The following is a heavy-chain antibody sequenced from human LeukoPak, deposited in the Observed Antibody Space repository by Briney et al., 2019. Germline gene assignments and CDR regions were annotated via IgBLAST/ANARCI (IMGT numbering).Heavy chain of an antibody. CDR3: ARGRAVTSIYYYYMDV. V-gene: IGHV4-34*01. D-gene: IGHD4-17*01. J-gene: IGHJ6*03. CDR1: GYSISSGYY. Sequence: SETLSLTCAVSGYSISSGYYWSWIRQPPGKGLEWIGEINHSGSTNYNPSLKSRVTISVDTSKNQFSLKLSSVTAADTAVYYCARGRAVTSIYYYYMDVWGKGTTVTVSS. CDR2: INHSGST.